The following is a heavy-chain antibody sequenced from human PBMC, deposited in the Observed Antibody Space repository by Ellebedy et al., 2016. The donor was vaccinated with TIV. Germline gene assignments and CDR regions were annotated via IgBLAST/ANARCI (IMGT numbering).Heavy chain of an antibody. D-gene: IGHD6-19*01. Sequence: GESLKISCTASGFTFSTYWMTWVRQAPGKGLEWVANINQDGSGKYYVDSVKGRFTISRDNAKNSLYLQMNSLRAEDTAVYYCARDHVGGWALGFWGQGTLVTVSS. V-gene: IGHV3-7*01. CDR3: ARDHVGGWALGF. CDR1: GFTFSTYW. J-gene: IGHJ4*02. CDR2: INQDGSGK.